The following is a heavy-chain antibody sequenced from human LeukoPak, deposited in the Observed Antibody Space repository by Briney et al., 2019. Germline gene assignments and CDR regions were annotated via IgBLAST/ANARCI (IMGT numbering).Heavy chain of an antibody. CDR3: ARRGSYYGVWFDT. D-gene: IGHD1-26*01. CDR2: INHSGST. J-gene: IGHJ5*02. CDR1: GGSFSGYY. Sequence: SETLSLTCAVYGGSFSGYYWSWIRQPPGKGLEWIGEINHSGSTNYNPSLKSRVTISVDTSKNQFSLKLSSVTAADTAVYYCARRGSYYGVWFDTWGQGTLVTVSS. V-gene: IGHV4-34*01.